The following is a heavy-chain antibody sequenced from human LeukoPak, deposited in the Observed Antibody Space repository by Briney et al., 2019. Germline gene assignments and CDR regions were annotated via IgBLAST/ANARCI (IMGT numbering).Heavy chain of an antibody. J-gene: IGHJ4*02. CDR3: AREEVFGGPASAGNGFDY. CDR1: GFTFSSYS. V-gene: IGHV3-48*01. Sequence: GGSLRLSCAVSGFTFSSYSMNWVRQAPGKGLEWVSYISSSSSTIYYADSVKARFTISRDNAQNSLYLQMNSLTAEDTAVYYCAREEVFGGPASAGNGFDYWGQGTLVTVSS. D-gene: IGHD3-10*01. CDR2: ISSSSSTI.